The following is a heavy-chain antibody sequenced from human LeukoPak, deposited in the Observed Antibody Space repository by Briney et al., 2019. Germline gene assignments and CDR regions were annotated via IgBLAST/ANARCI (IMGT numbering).Heavy chain of an antibody. J-gene: IGHJ5*02. D-gene: IGHD6-13*01. V-gene: IGHV1-18*01. Sequence: GASVKVSCKASGYTFTSYGISWVRQAPEQGLEWMGWISAYNGNTNYAQKLQGRVTMTTDTSTSTAYMELRSLRSDDTAVYYCARDPGSIAAAGRWFDPWGQGTLVTVSS. CDR2: ISAYNGNT. CDR3: ARDPGSIAAAGRWFDP. CDR1: GYTFTSYG.